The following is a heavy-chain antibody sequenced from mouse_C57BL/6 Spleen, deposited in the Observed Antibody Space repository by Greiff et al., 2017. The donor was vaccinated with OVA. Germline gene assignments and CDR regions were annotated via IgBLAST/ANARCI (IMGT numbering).Heavy chain of an antibody. CDR1: GYAFSSYW. Sequence: VQLQQSGAELVKPGASVKISCKASGYAFSSYWMNWVKQRPGKGLEWIGQIYPGDGDTNYNGKFKGKATLTADKSSSTAYMQLSSLTSEDSAVYFCARRMGSNITTVVAYYAMDYWGQGTSVTVSS. D-gene: IGHD1-1*01. CDR3: ARRMGSNITTVVAYYAMDY. CDR2: IYPGDGDT. V-gene: IGHV1-80*01. J-gene: IGHJ4*01.